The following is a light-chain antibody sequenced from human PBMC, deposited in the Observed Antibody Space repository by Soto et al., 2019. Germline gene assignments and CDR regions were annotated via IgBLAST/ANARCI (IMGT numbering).Light chain of an antibody. J-gene: IGKJ5*01. CDR1: QSVSNS. CDR2: DAA. CDR3: QVRSNWPPIT. V-gene: IGKV3-11*01. Sequence: EVVLTQSPATLSLSPGERATLSCRASQSVSNSLAWYQHKPGQAPRLLIYDAANRATGIPARFSGSWSGTDFALTISSLEPEDFAVYYCQVRSNWPPITFGQGTRLEIK.